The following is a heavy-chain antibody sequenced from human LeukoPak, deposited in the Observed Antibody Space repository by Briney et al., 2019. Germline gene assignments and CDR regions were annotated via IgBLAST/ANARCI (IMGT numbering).Heavy chain of an antibody. V-gene: IGHV3-7*01. Sequence: GGSLRLSCAASGFTFSTYWMGWVRQAPGKGLEWVANIKQDGSEKYYVDSVKGRFTIPRDNAKNSLYLQMNTLRPEDTAVYYCARERQNKDFWSGGDYWGQGTLVTVSS. CDR2: IKQDGSEK. CDR1: GFTFSTYW. D-gene: IGHD3-3*01. CDR3: ARERQNKDFWSGGDY. J-gene: IGHJ4*02.